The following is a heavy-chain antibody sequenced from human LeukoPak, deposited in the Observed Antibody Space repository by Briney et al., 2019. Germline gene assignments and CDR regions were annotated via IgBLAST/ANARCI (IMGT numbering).Heavy chain of an antibody. V-gene: IGHV4-61*02. Sequence: SQTLSLTCTVSGGSISSGSYYWSWIRQPAGKGLEWIGRIYTSGSTNYNPSLKSRVTISVDTSKNQFSLKLSSVTAADTAVYYCARLGGSYFDYWGQGTLVTVSS. CDR2: IYTSGST. J-gene: IGHJ4*02. D-gene: IGHD1-26*01. CDR3: ARLGGSYFDY. CDR1: GGSISSGSYY.